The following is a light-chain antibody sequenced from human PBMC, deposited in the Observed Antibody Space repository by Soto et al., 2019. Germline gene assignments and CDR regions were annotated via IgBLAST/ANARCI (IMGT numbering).Light chain of an antibody. CDR1: QNIRTY. J-gene: IGKJ1*01. Sequence: DIQVTQSPSSLSASVGDRVTITCRASQNIRTYLTWYQQKPGKAPKLLIYEASDLQCGVPSRFSGSGSGTDFSLTITSLQPEDFATYYCQQSFYAPPTFGQGTKVEIK. CDR3: QQSFYAPPT. V-gene: IGKV1-39*01. CDR2: EAS.